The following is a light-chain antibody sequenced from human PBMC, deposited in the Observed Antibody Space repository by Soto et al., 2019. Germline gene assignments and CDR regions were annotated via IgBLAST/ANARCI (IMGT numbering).Light chain of an antibody. CDR2: DAS. CDR3: LQFDNLPPYT. CDR1: QDIRNF. J-gene: IGKJ2*01. Sequence: DIQMTQSPSSLSASVGDRVTITCQASQDIRNFVNWYQQKPGQAPKLLIHDASTLETGVPSRFSGSGSGTQFTFTVTSLQPEDAATYFCLQFDNLPPYTFGQGTKLEVK. V-gene: IGKV1-33*01.